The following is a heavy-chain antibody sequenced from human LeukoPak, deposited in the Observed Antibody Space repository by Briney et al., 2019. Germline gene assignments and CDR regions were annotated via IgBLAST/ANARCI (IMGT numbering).Heavy chain of an antibody. CDR2: IYSGGST. D-gene: IGHD4-23*01. CDR1: GFTVSSNY. CDR3: ARDPYGGPDY. Sequence: GGSLRLSCAASGFTVSSNYMSWVRQAPGKGLEWVSIIYSGGSTWYADSVKSRFTISRDNSKNTLYLQMNSLRAEDTAVYYCARDPYGGPDYWGQGTLVTVSS. V-gene: IGHV3-53*01. J-gene: IGHJ4*02.